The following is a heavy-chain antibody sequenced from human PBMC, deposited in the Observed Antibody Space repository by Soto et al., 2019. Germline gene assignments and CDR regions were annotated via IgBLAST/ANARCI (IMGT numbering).Heavy chain of an antibody. J-gene: IGHJ6*02. D-gene: IGHD6-19*01. CDR3: ANQKIRFSVAGTLYGLGV. Sequence: EGQLVESGGNLVRPGGSLRLSCEASGFVFSTYSMNWVRQAPGKGLEWISYISSTSGTIYYADSVKGRFTVFRDNAKNSLFLQMNGLRDDDTDVYYCANQKIRFSVAGTLYGLGVWGQGTTVTVSS. V-gene: IGHV3-48*02. CDR1: GFVFSTYS. CDR2: ISSTSGTI.